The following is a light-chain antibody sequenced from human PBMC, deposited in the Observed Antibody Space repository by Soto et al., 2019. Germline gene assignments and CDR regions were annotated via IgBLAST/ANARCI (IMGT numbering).Light chain of an antibody. CDR1: QSVSSN. V-gene: IGKV3-15*01. CDR3: QQYNNWPPEKA. CDR2: GAS. J-gene: IGKJ3*01. Sequence: EIVMTQSPATLSVSPGERATLSCRASQSVSSNLAWYQQKPGQAPRLLIYGASTRATGIPARFSGSGFGTEFTLTISSLQSEDFAVYYCQQYNNWPPEKAFGPGTKVDIK.